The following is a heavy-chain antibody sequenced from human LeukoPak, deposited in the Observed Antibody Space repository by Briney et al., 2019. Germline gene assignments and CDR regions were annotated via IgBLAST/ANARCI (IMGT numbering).Heavy chain of an antibody. CDR3: ARANTVPNVGSWFDP. Sequence: SETLSLTCTVSGGSISSYYWSWIRQPPGKGLEWIGHIYYSGSTNYNPSLKSRVTISVDTSKNQFSLKLSSVTAADTAVYYCARANTVPNVGSWFDPWGQGTLVTVSS. CDR1: GGSISSYY. D-gene: IGHD4-17*01. CDR2: IYYSGST. J-gene: IGHJ5*02. V-gene: IGHV4-59*01.